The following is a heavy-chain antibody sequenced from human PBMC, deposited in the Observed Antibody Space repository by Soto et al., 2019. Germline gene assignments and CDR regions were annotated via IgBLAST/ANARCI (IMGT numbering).Heavy chain of an antibody. D-gene: IGHD4-17*01. Sequence: SETLSLTCTVAGGSISGYYWSWIRQPPGKGLEWIGYIYYSGSTNYNPSLKSRVTISVDTSKNQFSLKLSSVTAADTAVYYCARAHDYGDRFDYWGQGTLVTSPQ. V-gene: IGHV4-59*01. CDR3: ARAHDYGDRFDY. J-gene: IGHJ4*02. CDR2: IYYSGST. CDR1: GGSISGYY.